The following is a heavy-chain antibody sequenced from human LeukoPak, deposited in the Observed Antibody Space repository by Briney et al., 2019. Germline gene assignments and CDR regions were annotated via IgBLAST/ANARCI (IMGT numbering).Heavy chain of an antibody. CDR1: GYTFTGYY. Sequence: ASVKVSCKASGYTFTGYYMHWVRQAPGQGLEWMGWINPNSGGTNYAQKFQGRVTMTRDTFISTAYMELSRLRSDDTAVYYCARSYGDHYYYYYYMDVWGKGTTVTVSS. D-gene: IGHD4-17*01. CDR3: ARSYGDHYYYYYYMDV. CDR2: INPNSGGT. J-gene: IGHJ6*03. V-gene: IGHV1-2*02.